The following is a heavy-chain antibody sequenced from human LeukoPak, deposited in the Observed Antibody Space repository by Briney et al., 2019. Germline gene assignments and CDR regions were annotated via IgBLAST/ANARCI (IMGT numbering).Heavy chain of an antibody. D-gene: IGHD3-10*01. CDR3: AKDLSAGVTYPRVDY. Sequence: GGSLRLSCAASGFTFSDYYMSWIRQAPGKGLEWVSYISSSGSTIYYADSVKGRFTISRDNSKNTLYLQVSSLRAEDTAVYYCAKDLSAGVTYPRVDYWGQGTLVTVSS. CDR1: GFTFSDYY. J-gene: IGHJ4*02. V-gene: IGHV3-11*01. CDR2: ISSSGSTI.